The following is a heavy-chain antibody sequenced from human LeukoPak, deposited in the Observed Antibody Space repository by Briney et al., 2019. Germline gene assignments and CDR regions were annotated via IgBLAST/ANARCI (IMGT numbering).Heavy chain of an antibody. V-gene: IGHV3-74*01. CDR2: INSDGSST. Sequence: AGSLRLSCAASGFTFSSYWMHWVRQAPGKGLVWVSRINSDGSSTSYADSVKGRFTISRDNAKNTLYLQMNSLRAVDTAVYYCARDYYDISGYYYGDYWGQGTLVTVSS. CDR3: ARDYYDISGYYYGDY. D-gene: IGHD3-22*01. J-gene: IGHJ4*02. CDR1: GFTFSSYW.